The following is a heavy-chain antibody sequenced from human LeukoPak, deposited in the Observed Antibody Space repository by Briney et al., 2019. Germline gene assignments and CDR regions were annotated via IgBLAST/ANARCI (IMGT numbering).Heavy chain of an antibody. CDR2: IYTSGST. CDR3: AGTSKYSSGWWGGTFDI. J-gene: IGHJ3*02. CDR1: GGSISSYY. D-gene: IGHD6-19*01. Sequence: SETLSLTCTVSGGSISSYYWSWIRQPAGKGLEWIGRIYTSGSTNYNPSLKSRVTMSVDTSKNQFSLKLSSVTAADTAVYYCAGTSKYSSGWWGGTFDIWGQGTMVTVSS. V-gene: IGHV4-4*07.